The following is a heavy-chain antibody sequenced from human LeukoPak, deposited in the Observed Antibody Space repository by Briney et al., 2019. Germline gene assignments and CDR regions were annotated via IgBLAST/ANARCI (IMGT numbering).Heavy chain of an antibody. J-gene: IGHJ5*02. V-gene: IGHV3-33*06. Sequence: PGGSLRLSCAASGFTFSSYGMHWVRQAPGKGLELVAVIWYDGSNKYYADSVKGRFTISRDNSKNTLYLQMNSLRAEDTAVYYCAKEGELMTYNWFDPWGQGTLVTVSS. CDR2: IWYDGSNK. D-gene: IGHD3-16*01. CDR3: AKEGELMTYNWFDP. CDR1: GFTFSSYG.